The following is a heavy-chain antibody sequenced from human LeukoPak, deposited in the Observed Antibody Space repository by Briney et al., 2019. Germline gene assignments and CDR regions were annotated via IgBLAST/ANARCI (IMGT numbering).Heavy chain of an antibody. CDR3: ARKMVRGPSGDYFDY. J-gene: IGHJ4*02. V-gene: IGHV3-20*04. Sequence: SGGSLRLSCAASGFTFDDYGMSWVRHAPGKGLEWVSGINWNGGSTGYADSVKGRFTISRDNAKNSLYLQMNSLRAEDTALYYCARKMVRGPSGDYFDYWGQGTLVTVSS. CDR2: INWNGGST. CDR1: GFTFDDYG. D-gene: IGHD3-10*01.